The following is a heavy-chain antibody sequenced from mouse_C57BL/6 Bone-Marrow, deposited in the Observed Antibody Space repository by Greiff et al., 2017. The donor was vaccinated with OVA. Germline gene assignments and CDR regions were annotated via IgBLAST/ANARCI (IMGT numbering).Heavy chain of an antibody. Sequence: QVQLQQSGAELARPGASVKLSCMASGYTFTSYGISWVKQRTGQGLEWIGEIYPRSGNTYYNEKFKGKATLTADKSSSTAYMELRSLTSEDSAVYFCARDRAWFAYWGQGTLVTVSA. CDR2: IYPRSGNT. J-gene: IGHJ3*01. V-gene: IGHV1-81*01. CDR1: GYTFTSYG. CDR3: ARDRAWFAY.